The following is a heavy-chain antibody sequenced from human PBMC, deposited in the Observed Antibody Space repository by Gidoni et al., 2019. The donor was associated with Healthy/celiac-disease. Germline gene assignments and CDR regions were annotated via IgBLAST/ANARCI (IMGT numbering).Heavy chain of an antibody. V-gene: IGHV3-7*01. CDR2: IKQDGSEK. CDR3: ARRDCSSTSCYFQVYGMDV. Sequence: GGSLRLSCAASGFTFSSYWMSWVRQAPGKGLEWVANIKQDGSEKYYVDSVKGRFTISRDNAKNSLYLQMNSLRAEDTAVYYCARRDCSSTSCYFQVYGMDVWGQGTTVTVSS. CDR1: GFTFSSYW. J-gene: IGHJ6*02. D-gene: IGHD2-2*01.